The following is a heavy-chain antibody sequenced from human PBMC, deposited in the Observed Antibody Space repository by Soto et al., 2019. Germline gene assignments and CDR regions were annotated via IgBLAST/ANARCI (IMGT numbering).Heavy chain of an antibody. CDR3: ARLPCSGSCFRGDY. CDR1: GFTFSSYA. J-gene: IGHJ4*02. CDR2: ISYDGSNK. D-gene: IGHD2-15*01. Sequence: PGGSLRLFCAASGFTFSSYAMHWVRQAPGKGLEWVAVISYDGSNKYYADSVKGRFTISRDNSKNTLYLQMNSLRAEDTAVYYCARLPCSGSCFRGDYWGQGTLVTVSS. V-gene: IGHV3-30-3*01.